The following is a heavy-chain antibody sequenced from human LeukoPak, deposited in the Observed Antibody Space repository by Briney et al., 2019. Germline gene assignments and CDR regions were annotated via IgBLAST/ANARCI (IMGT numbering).Heavy chain of an antibody. Sequence: GGSLRLSCAAAGFTFSSSAMSWLRQAPGKGLDLVSVISGSGGSTYYADSVKGRFTISRDNSKNTLYLQMISLRAEDTAVDYCARAAYCGGDCIRIYYFDYWGQGTLVTVSS. V-gene: IGHV3-23*01. J-gene: IGHJ4*02. CDR1: GFTFSSSA. D-gene: IGHD2-21*01. CDR2: ISGSGGST. CDR3: ARAAYCGGDCIRIYYFDY.